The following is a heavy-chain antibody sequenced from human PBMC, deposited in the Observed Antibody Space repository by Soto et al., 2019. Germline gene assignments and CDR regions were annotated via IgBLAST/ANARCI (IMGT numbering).Heavy chain of an antibody. CDR3: ARLRRDWGDAFDL. D-gene: IGHD3-16*01. CDR2: IIPVFDKA. CDR1: EGPFASPP. V-gene: IGHV1-69*01. Sequence: QVQLVQSGADVKKPGSSVKVSCKTSEGPFASPPITWGQQAPAQGLEWMGEIIPVFDKANYAQNFQGRLTITADELTGTVFMELSSLRSEDTAVYFCARLRRDWGDAFDLWGLGTFVTVSS. J-gene: IGHJ3*01.